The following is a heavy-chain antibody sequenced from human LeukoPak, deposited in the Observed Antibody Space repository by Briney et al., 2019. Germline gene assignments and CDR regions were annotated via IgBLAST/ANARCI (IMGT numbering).Heavy chain of an antibody. J-gene: IGHJ6*03. Sequence: SETLSLTCTVSGGSISSYSWSWIRQPPGKGLEWIGYIYYSGSTNYNPSLKSRVTKSVDTSKNQFSLKLRSVTAADTAVYYCARGFRSYYYHYMDVWGKGTTVTVSS. CDR1: GGSISSYS. CDR3: ARGFRSYYYHYMDV. V-gene: IGHV4-59*01. D-gene: IGHD3-16*02. CDR2: IYYSGST.